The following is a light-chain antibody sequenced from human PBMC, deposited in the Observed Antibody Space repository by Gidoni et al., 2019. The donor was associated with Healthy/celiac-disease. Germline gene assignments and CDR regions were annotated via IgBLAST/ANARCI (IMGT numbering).Light chain of an antibody. CDR1: QSISSY. CDR2: AES. CDR3: RQSYSTPFT. J-gene: IGKJ3*01. Sequence: DCQMPQFPSSLSASVGDRVTIICRASQSISSYYNWYQQKPGKAPKLLIYAESSLQSGVSSRFSGSGSGTDFTLTISSLRPEDFATYYCRQSYSTPFTFGPGTKVDIK. V-gene: IGKV1-39*01.